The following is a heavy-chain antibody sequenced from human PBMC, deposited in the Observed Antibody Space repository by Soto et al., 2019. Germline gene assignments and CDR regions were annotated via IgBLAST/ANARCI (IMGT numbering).Heavy chain of an antibody. D-gene: IGHD3-22*01. CDR2: ISYDGNYK. V-gene: IGHV3-30*03. CDR1: GFSFSRYG. Sequence: GGSLRLSCAASGFSFSRYGMHWVRQAPGKGLEWVALISYDGNYKYYADSVNGRFTISRDNSRSTVYLQMNNLRPEDAALYYCAREATYYDSRWGQGTLVTVSS. CDR3: AREATYYDSR. J-gene: IGHJ4*02.